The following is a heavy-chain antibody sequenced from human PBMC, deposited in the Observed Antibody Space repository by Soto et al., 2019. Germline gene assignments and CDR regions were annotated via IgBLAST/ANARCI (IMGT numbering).Heavy chain of an antibody. CDR3: ARGDINAVHGYYFDY. Sequence: QVQLQESGPGLVKPSETLSLTCTVSGGSISSYYWSWIRQPPGKGLEWIGYIYYSGSTNYNPSLKSRVTISVDTSKNQFSRKLSSVTAADTAVYYCARGDINAVHGYYFDYWGQGTLVTVSS. CDR1: GGSISSYY. CDR2: IYYSGST. D-gene: IGHD6-19*01. J-gene: IGHJ4*02. V-gene: IGHV4-59*01.